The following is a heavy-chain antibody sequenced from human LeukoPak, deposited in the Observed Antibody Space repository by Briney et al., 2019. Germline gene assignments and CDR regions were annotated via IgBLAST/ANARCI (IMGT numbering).Heavy chain of an antibody. CDR2: IYYSGST. J-gene: IGHJ4*02. D-gene: IGHD2-21*02. CDR3: AREVTAITLYYFDY. V-gene: IGHV4-39*07. Sequence: PSETLSLTCTVSGGSISSSRYYWGWIRQPPGKGLEWLGSIYYSGSTYYNPSLKSRVTISVDTSKNQFSLKLSSVTAADTAVYYCAREVTAITLYYFDYWGQGTLVTVSS. CDR1: GGSISSSRYY.